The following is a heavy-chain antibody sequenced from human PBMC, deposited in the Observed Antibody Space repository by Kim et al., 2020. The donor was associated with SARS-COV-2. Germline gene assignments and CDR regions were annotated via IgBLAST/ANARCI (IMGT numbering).Heavy chain of an antibody. J-gene: IGHJ6*02. CDR2: ISSSGSTI. Sequence: GGSLRLSCAASGFTFSSYEMNWVRQAPGKGLEWVSYISSSGSTIYYADSVKGRFTISRDNAKNSLYLQMNSLRAEDTAVYYCARGCGYYCWPPTQPLLDVWGQGTTVTVSS. CDR1: GFTFSSYE. D-gene: IGHD3-3*01. V-gene: IGHV3-48*03. CDR3: ARGCGYYCWPPTQPLLDV.